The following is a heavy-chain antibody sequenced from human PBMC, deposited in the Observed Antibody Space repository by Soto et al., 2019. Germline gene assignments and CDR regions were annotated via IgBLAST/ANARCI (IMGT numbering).Heavy chain of an antibody. CDR3: ARSYDTMEGYFDY. CDR1: GGSISSASYS. Sequence: QVQLQESGPGLVKPSQTLSLTCTVSGGSISSASYSWSWIRQHPGKGLGWIGYIYYSGTTYYNPSLKSRVTISIDTSKNQFSLKLSSVTAADTAVYYCARSYDTMEGYFDYWGQGTLVTVSS. D-gene: IGHD3-10*01. V-gene: IGHV4-31*03. CDR2: IYYSGTT. J-gene: IGHJ4*02.